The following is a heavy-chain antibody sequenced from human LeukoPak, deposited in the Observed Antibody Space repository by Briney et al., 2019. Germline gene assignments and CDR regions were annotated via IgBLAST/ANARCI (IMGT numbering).Heavy chain of an antibody. Sequence: PSETLSLTCTVSGGSISSSSYYWGWIRQPPGKGLEWIGSTYYSGSTYYNPSLKSRVTISVDTSKNQFSLKLSSVTAADTAVYYCARKGGNYYYYYYMDVWGKGTTVTVSS. CDR1: GGSISSSSYY. D-gene: IGHD3-16*01. J-gene: IGHJ6*03. CDR3: ARKGGNYYYYYYMDV. CDR2: TYYSGST. V-gene: IGHV4-39*07.